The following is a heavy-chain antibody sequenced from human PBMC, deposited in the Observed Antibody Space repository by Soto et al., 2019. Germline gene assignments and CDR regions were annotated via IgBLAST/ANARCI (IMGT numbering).Heavy chain of an antibody. J-gene: IGHJ4*02. CDR1: GYSFTNYL. V-gene: IGHV5-51*01. D-gene: IGHD5-18*01. CDR3: ARQDYNYAYFDF. CDR2: IYTGDSDT. Sequence: GDSLKVSCKASGYSFTNYLIDWVRQMPGKGLEWMWIIYTGDSDTSYSPAFQGQVIISVDQSISTAYLQWSSLQASDTAMYYCARQDYNYAYFDFWGQGTLVTVSS.